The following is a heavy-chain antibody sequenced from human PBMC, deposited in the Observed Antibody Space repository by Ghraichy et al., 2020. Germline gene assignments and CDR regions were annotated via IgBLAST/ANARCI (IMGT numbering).Heavy chain of an antibody. CDR3: AKDQDYGDPLYAFDI. Sequence: GGSLRLSCAASGFTFDDYAMHWVRQAPGKGLEWVSGISWNSGSIGYADSVKGRFTISRDNAKNSLYLQMNSLRAEDTALYYCAKDQDYGDPLYAFDIWGQGTMVTVSS. CDR2: ISWNSGSI. D-gene: IGHD4-17*01. J-gene: IGHJ3*02. V-gene: IGHV3-9*01. CDR1: GFTFDDYA.